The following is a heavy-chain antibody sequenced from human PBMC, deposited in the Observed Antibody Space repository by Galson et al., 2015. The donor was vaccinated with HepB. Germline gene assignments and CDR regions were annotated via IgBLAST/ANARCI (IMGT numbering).Heavy chain of an antibody. CDR1: GFTFSSYS. D-gene: IGHD1/OR15-1a*01. V-gene: IGHV3-21*01. J-gene: IGHJ4*02. CDR3: ARDPSDPTNFDY. CDR2: ISSSSSYI. Sequence: SLRLSCAASGFTFSSYSMNWVRQAPGKGLEWVSSISSSSSYIYYADSVKGRFTISRDNAKNSLYLQMNSLRAEDTAVCYCARDPSDPTNFDYWGQGTLVTVSS.